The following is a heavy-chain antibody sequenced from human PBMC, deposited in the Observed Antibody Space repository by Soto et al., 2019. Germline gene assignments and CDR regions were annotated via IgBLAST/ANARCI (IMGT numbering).Heavy chain of an antibody. CDR2: INDSGRT. J-gene: IGHJ3*02. CDR3: ARGGGSWYEDI. V-gene: IGHV4-34*01. Sequence: TLSPTCAVYGGSFSGYYWSWIRQSPGKGLEWIGEINDSGRTNYNPSLKSRLTVSLDTSKNQMSLKLSSVTAADTAVYYCARGGGSWYEDIWGQGTMVTVSS. CDR1: GGSFSGYY. D-gene: IGHD6-13*01.